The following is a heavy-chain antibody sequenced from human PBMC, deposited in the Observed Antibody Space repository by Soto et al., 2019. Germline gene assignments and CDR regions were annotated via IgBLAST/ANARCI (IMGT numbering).Heavy chain of an antibody. CDR1: GYTLTELS. V-gene: IGHV1-24*01. J-gene: IGHJ5*02. Sequence: VKVSCKVSGYTLTELSIYWVRQAFGKGLQWMGSFDLEDDERIYAQNFQGRLTMTADTSEDTAYMELSSLTSEDTAVYYCATLPPRIVVVMTDLPTWGQGTLVTVSS. D-gene: IGHD2-15*01. CDR2: FDLEDDER. CDR3: ATLPPRIVVVMTDLPT.